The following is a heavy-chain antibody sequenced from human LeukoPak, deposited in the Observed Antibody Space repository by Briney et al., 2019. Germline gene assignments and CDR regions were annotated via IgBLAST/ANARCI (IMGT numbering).Heavy chain of an antibody. CDR1: GFTLSHYW. J-gene: IGHJ4*02. V-gene: IGHV3-74*03. Sequence: GGSLRLSCAASGFTLSHYWMHWVRQTPGKGLFWVSRISGDGTTTTYADSVKGRFTISRDNAKNSLYLQMNSLRAEDTAVYYCARDRDSSSWYDYWGQGTLVTVSS. CDR3: ARDRDSSSWYDY. CDR2: ISGDGTTT. D-gene: IGHD6-13*01.